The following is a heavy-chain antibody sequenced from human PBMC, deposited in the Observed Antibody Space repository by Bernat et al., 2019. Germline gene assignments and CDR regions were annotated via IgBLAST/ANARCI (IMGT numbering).Heavy chain of an antibody. J-gene: IGHJ4*02. CDR3: ARSSSSCCDQSGKDYYFDY. V-gene: IGHV4-59*01. CDR1: GGSISSYY. D-gene: IGHD6-13*01. CDR2: IYYSGST. Sequence: QVQLQESGPGLVKPSETLSLTCTVSGGSISSYYWSWIRQPPGKGLEWIGYIYYSGSTNYNPSLTSRVTISVDTSKNQFSLKLSSVTAADTAVYYCARSSSSCCDQSGKDYYFDYWRQGTLVTVSS.